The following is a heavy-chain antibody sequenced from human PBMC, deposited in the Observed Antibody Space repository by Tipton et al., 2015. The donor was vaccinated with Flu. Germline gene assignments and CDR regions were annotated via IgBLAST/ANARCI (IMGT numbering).Heavy chain of an antibody. CDR3: ARAPYSDYDTSGSSFDY. Sequence: TLSLTCTVSGGSISTSHYYWAWIRQPPGKGLEWIGFINYNGGTDYNPSLKSRVTISVDTSKSQFSLRLSSVTAADTAVYYCARAPYSDYDTSGSSFDYWGQGTLVTVSS. V-gene: IGHV4-61*05. CDR2: INYNGGT. D-gene: IGHD3-22*01. CDR1: GGSISTSHYY. J-gene: IGHJ4*02.